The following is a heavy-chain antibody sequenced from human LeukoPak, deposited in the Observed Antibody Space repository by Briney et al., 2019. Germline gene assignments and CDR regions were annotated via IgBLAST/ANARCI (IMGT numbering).Heavy chain of an antibody. D-gene: IGHD3-9*01. V-gene: IGHV4-39*01. CDR3: ARLRYFDWLLPYYFDY. CDR2: IYYSGST. Sequence: WVRQAPGKGLEWIGNIYYSGSTYYNPSLKSRVTISVDTSKNQFSLKLSSVTAADTAVYYCARLRYFDWLLPYYFDYWGQGTLVTVSS. J-gene: IGHJ4*02.